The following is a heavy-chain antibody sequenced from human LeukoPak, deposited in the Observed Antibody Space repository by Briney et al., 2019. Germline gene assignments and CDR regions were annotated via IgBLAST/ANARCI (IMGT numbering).Heavy chain of an antibody. CDR3: ASWRIAARDFDY. CDR1: GGSFSGYY. D-gene: IGHD6-13*01. V-gene: IGHV4-34*01. CDR2: INHSGST. J-gene: IGHJ4*02. Sequence: PSETLSLTCAVCGGSFSGYYWSWIRQPPGKGLEWIGEINHSGSTNYNPSLKSRVTISVDTSKNQFSLKLSSVTAADTAVYYCASWRIAARDFDYWGQGTLVTVSS.